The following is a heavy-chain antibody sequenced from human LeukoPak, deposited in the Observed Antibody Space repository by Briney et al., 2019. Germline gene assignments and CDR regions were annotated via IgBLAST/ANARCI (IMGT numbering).Heavy chain of an antibody. Sequence: ASVKVSCKASGYTFTGYYMHWVRQAPGQGLEWMGRINPNSGGTNYAQKFQGRVTMTRDTSISTAYMELSRLRSDDTAVYYCARERLKLGRYCSGGSCYSDNHWFDPWGQGTLVTVSS. D-gene: IGHD2-15*01. J-gene: IGHJ5*02. CDR3: ARERLKLGRYCSGGSCYSDNHWFDP. CDR2: INPNSGGT. CDR1: GYTFTGYY. V-gene: IGHV1-2*06.